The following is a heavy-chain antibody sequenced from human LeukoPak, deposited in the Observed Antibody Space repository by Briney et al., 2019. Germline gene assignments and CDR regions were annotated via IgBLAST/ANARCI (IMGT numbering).Heavy chain of an antibody. V-gene: IGHV4-34*01. Sequence: SETLSLTCAVYGGSFSGYYWSWIRQPPGKGLEWIGEINHSGSTNYNPSLKSRVTISVDTSKNQFSLKLSSVTAADTAVYYCARCRYYDSSGYYLYYYYYYMDVWGKGTTVTVYS. CDR1: GGSFSGYY. J-gene: IGHJ6*03. CDR2: INHSGST. D-gene: IGHD3-22*01. CDR3: ARCRYYDSSGYYLYYYYYYMDV.